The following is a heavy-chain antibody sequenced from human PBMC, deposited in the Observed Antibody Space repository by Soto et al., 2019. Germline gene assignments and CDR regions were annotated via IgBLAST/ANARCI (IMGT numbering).Heavy chain of an antibody. D-gene: IGHD6-19*01. V-gene: IGHV3-11*01. J-gene: IGHJ6*02. CDR3: ARDGMKQWLVRPSYYYYGMDV. Sequence: GGSLRLSCAASGFTFSDYYMSWIRKAQGKGLEWVSYISSSGSTIYYADSVKGRFTISRDNAKNSLYLQMNSLRAEDTSVYYCARDGMKQWLVRPSYYYYGMDVWGQGTTVTVSS. CDR2: ISSSGSTI. CDR1: GFTFSDYY.